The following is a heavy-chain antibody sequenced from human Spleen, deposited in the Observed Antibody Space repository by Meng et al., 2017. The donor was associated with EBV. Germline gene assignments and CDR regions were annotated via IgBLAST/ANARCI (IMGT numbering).Heavy chain of an antibody. Sequence: QAQVRQWGAGLLKPSETLSLTCAVHGASIGGDYWSWIRQPPGKGLEWLGEINHSGKANYNPSLKSRVTISVDTSNNQLSLKLSSLTAADTAVYYCVRGGYYSPCDYWGQGTLVTVSS. J-gene: IGHJ4*02. CDR1: GASIGGDY. V-gene: IGHV4-34*01. CDR3: VRGGYYSPCDY. D-gene: IGHD2/OR15-2a*01. CDR2: INHSGKA.